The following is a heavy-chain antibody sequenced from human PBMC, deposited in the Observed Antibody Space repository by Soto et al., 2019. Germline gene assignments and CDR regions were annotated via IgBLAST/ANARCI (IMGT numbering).Heavy chain of an antibody. CDR2: IILPFGTP. CDR3: ARGPDYAGYIDD. CDR1: GGTFSNHA. D-gene: IGHD4-17*01. J-gene: IGHJ4*02. V-gene: IGHV1-69*13. Sequence: QVRLVQSGAEVKKPGSSVKVSCKASGGTFSNHAINWVRQAPGQGPEWMGVIILPFGTPNYAQRFQGRVTITADESMTTAYMELNGLRSEDTAVSYCARGPDYAGYIDDWGQGSLVTVSS.